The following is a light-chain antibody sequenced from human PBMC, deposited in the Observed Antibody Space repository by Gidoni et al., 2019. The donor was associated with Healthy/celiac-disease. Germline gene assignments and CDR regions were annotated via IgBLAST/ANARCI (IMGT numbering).Light chain of an antibody. CDR1: TGAVTSGYY. Sequence: QTVVTQDPSLTVSPGGTVTITCASSTGAVTSGYYPNWFQQNPGQAPRSLIYSTSKKQSWTPARFSGSLLGGKAALTLSGVQPEDEAEYYCLLYYGGAQLNWVFGGGTKLTVL. CDR2: STS. J-gene: IGLJ3*02. V-gene: IGLV7-43*01. CDR3: LLYYGGAQLNWV.